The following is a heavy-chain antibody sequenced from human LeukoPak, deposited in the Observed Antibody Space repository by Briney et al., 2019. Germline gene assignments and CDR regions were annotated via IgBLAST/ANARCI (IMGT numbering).Heavy chain of an antibody. D-gene: IGHD6-13*01. CDR3: ARGAAAAAGRSPLDY. Sequence: GGSLRLSCAASGSTFSSYSMNWVRQAPGKGLEWVSSISSSSSYIYYADSVKGRFIISRDNAKNSLYLQMNSLRAEDTAVYYCARGAAAAAGRSPLDYWGQGTLVTVSS. CDR2: ISSSSSYI. CDR1: GSTFSSYS. V-gene: IGHV3-21*01. J-gene: IGHJ4*02.